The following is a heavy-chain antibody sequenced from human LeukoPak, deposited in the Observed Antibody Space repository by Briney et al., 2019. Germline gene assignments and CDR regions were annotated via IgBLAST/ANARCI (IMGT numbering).Heavy chain of an antibody. D-gene: IGHD3-22*01. Sequence: GGSLRLSCAASGFTFSSYAMSWVRQAPGKGLEWVSAISGSGGSTYYADSVKGRFTISRDNSKNTLYLQMNSLRAEDTAVYYCARDSTYYSDSSGYPPDYWGQGTLVTVSS. CDR3: ARDSTYYSDSSGYPPDY. CDR1: GFTFSSYA. J-gene: IGHJ4*02. V-gene: IGHV3-23*01. CDR2: ISGSGGST.